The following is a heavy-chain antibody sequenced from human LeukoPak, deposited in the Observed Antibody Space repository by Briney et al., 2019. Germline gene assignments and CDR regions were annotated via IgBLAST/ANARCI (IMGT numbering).Heavy chain of an antibody. CDR2: ISGSGGST. V-gene: IGHV3-23*01. D-gene: IGHD3-10*01. J-gene: IGHJ5*02. CDR3: AKDGAYGSGSPNRSDP. Sequence: SGGSLRLSCTASGFTFSSYAMSWVRQAPGKGLEWVSAISGSGGSTYYADSVKGRFTISRDNSKNTLYLQMNSLRAEDTAVYYCAKDGAYGSGSPNRSDPWGQGTLVTVSS. CDR1: GFTFSSYA.